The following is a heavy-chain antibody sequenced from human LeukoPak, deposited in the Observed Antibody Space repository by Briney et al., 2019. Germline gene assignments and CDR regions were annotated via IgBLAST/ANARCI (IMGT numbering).Heavy chain of an antibody. CDR3: ARVVITFGGVIHPANFDY. V-gene: IGHV4-30-4*08. Sequence: PSQTLSLTCTVSGGSIISGDYYWSWIRQPPGKGLEWIGYIYYSGSTYYNPSLKSRVTISVDTSKNQFSLKLSSVPAADTAVYYCARVVITFGGVIHPANFDYWGQGTLVTVSS. D-gene: IGHD3-16*02. J-gene: IGHJ4*02. CDR1: GGSIISGDYY. CDR2: IYYSGST.